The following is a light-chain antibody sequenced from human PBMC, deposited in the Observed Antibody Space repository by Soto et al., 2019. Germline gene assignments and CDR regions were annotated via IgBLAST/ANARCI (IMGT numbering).Light chain of an antibody. CDR1: QSITSR. CDR3: QQRST. V-gene: IGKV3-11*01. Sequence: EIVLTQSPATLSLSPGERATLSCRASQSITSRLAWYQQKPGQAPRLLMYDASNRATGIPARFRGTGSGTDFTLTISSLEPEDFAVYYCQQRSTFGQGTKLEIK. J-gene: IGKJ2*01. CDR2: DAS.